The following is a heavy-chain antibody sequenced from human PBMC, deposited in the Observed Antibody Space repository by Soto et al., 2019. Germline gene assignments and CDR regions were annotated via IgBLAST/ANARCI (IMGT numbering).Heavy chain of an antibody. CDR1: GFSLRARGVN. V-gene: IGHV2-5*02. J-gene: IGHJ3*02. D-gene: IGHD2-8*01. CDR2: IYWDDDK. Sequence: QITLKESGPTLVKPTQTLTLTCTFSGFSLRARGVNVGWIRQSPGKALEWLALIYWDDDKRYNPSLRSRLTITKDTSKNLVVLTMTNVDSVDTATYYCAHRVSEAFDIRGQGTLVTVSS. CDR3: AHRVSEAFDI.